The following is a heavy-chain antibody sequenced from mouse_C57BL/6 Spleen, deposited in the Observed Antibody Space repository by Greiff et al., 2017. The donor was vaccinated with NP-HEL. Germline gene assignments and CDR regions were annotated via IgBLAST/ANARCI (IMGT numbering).Heavy chain of an antibody. CDR1: GFTFSDYY. D-gene: IGHD1-1*01. V-gene: IGHV5-12*01. J-gene: IGHJ3*01. CDR3: ARGGYYGSSYMFAY. Sequence: EVQGVESGGGLVQPGGSLKLSCAASGFTFSDYYMYWVRQTPEKRLEWVAYISNGGGSTYYPDTVKGRFTISRDNAKNTLYLQMSRLKSEDTAMYYCARGGYYGSSYMFAYWGQGTLVTVSA. CDR2: ISNGGGST.